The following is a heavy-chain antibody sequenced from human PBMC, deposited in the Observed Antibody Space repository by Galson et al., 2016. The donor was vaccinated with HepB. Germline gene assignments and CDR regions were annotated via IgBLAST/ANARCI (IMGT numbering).Heavy chain of an antibody. D-gene: IGHD5-12*01. CDR1: GFSLISEGVS. Sequence: PALVKPTQTLTLTCTFSGFSLISEGVSATWLRHSPGRTLEWLALVNWDNEKYYNPSLKTRLTISGDTSKNQVILTMINLDPVDTATYYCARIDIVEATSSRSHYYYGMDVWGQGTTVTVSS. J-gene: IGHJ6*02. CDR3: ARIDIVEATSSRSHYYYGMDV. V-gene: IGHV2-70*13. CDR2: VNWDNEK.